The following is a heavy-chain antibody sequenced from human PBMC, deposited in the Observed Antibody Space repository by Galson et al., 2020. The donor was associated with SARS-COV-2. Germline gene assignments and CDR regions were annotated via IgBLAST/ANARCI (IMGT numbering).Heavy chain of an antibody. V-gene: IGHV1-8*01. Sequence: ASVKVSCKASGYTFTSHDIHWVRQATGQGLEWMGWVNPKSGDTGYAQKFQGRVTMTRNTSISTAYMELSSLRSEETAVYYCARGSCGGGSCSYYHGMDVWGQGTTVTVS. CDR2: VNPKSGDT. CDR1: GYTFTSHD. D-gene: IGHD2-15*01. J-gene: IGHJ6*02. CDR3: ARGSCGGGSCSYYHGMDV.